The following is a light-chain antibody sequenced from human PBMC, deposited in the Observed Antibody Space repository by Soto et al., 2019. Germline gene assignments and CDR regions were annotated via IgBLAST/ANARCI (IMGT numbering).Light chain of an antibody. J-gene: IGKJ1*01. CDR3: QQYDDWPRT. CDR1: QSVGKK. Sequence: EIVMTQSPATLSVSPGKRATVSCRASQSVGKKLAWYQQKPGQAPRLLIYDASARATGIPARFSGSGSGTDFTLTISSLQSEDFAVYYCQQYDDWPRTFGQGTKVEFK. CDR2: DAS. V-gene: IGKV3D-15*01.